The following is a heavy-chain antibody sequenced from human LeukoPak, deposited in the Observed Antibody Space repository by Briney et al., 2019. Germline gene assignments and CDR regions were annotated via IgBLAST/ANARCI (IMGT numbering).Heavy chain of an antibody. V-gene: IGHV3-48*04. D-gene: IGHD4-23*01. CDR2: IGIRSSTI. CDR1: GFTFSNYN. CDR3: ARDLVSELKGVVTKSAFDI. Sequence: PGGSLRLSCAASGFTFSNYNMNWVRQAPGKGLEWISYIGIRSSTIYYADSVKGRFTISRDNAKNSLYLQMNSLRAEDTALYYCARDLVSELKGVVTKSAFDIWGQGTMVTVSS. J-gene: IGHJ3*02.